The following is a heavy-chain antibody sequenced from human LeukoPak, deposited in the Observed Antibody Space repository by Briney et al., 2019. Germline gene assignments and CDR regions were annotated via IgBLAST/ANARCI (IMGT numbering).Heavy chain of an antibody. CDR2: INPNSGGT. V-gene: IGHV1-2*02. CDR1: GYTFTGYY. J-gene: IGHJ3*02. CDR3: ARLTFCGGDCYTFDI. Sequence: ASVKVSCKASGYTFTGYYMHWVRQAPGQGLEWMGWINPNSGGTNYAQNFQGRVTMTRDTSISTAYMELSRLRSDDTAVYYCARLTFCGGDCYTFDIWGQGTMVTVSS. D-gene: IGHD2-21*02.